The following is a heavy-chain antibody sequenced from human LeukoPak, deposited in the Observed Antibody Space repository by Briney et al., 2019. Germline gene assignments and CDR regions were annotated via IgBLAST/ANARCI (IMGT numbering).Heavy chain of an antibody. CDR3: AKDQQGGAGSGRFYY. D-gene: IGHD1/OR15-1a*01. V-gene: IGHV3-30*04. Sequence: GGSLRLSCAASGFTSSAIHWVRQSPGKGLEWLAIISFDGAYRYYADSVKGRFTISRDISKNTFYLQMSSLTADDAALYYCAKDQQGGAGSGRFYYWGQGTLVTVSS. J-gene: IGHJ4*02. CDR1: GFTSSA. CDR2: ISFDGAYR.